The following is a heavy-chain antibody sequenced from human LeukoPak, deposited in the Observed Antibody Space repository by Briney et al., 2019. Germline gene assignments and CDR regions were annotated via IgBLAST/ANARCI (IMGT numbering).Heavy chain of an antibody. V-gene: IGHV4-59*01. CDR1: GGSISSYY. CDR3: ARGYAFWSGYYFDY. D-gene: IGHD3-3*01. CDR2: IYYSGST. J-gene: IGHJ4*02. Sequence: PSETLSLTCTVSGGSISSYYWSWIRQPPGKGLDWIGYIYYSGSTNSNPSLKSRVTISVDTSKNQISLSLSSVTAADTAMYYCARGYAFWSGYYFDYWGQGTLVTVSS.